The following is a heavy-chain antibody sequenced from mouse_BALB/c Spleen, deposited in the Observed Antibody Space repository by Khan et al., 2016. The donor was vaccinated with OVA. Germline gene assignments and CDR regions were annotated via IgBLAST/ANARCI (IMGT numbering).Heavy chain of an antibody. Sequence: QVQLKRSGPGLVAPSQSLSITCTISGFSLTNYGVHWVRQPPGKGLEWLVVIWSDGSTTYNSALKSRLTISKDNSKSQVFLKMNSLQTDDTAMYFCARQPYYHYNVMDYWGQGTSVTVSS. CDR1: GFSLTNYG. J-gene: IGHJ4*01. CDR2: IWSDGST. CDR3: ARQPYYHYNVMDY. V-gene: IGHV2-6-1*01. D-gene: IGHD2-10*01.